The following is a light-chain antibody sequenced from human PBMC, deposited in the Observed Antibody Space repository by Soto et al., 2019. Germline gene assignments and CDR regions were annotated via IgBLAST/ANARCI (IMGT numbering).Light chain of an antibody. J-gene: IGLJ1*01. V-gene: IGLV2-11*01. CDR2: DVS. CDR1: SSDVGGYNY. Sequence: ALTQPRSVSGSPGQSVTISCTGTSSDVGGYNYVSWYQQHPGKAPKLMIYDVSKRPSGVPDRFSGSNSGNTASLTISGLQAEDEADYYCCSYAGSYTFGVFGTGTKATVL. CDR3: CSYAGSYTFGV.